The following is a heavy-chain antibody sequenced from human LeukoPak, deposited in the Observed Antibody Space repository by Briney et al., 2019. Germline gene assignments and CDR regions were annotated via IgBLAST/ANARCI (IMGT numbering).Heavy chain of an antibody. D-gene: IGHD2-15*01. CDR2: IYFSGST. CDR1: GVSISSYY. CDR3: ARVGYCSGGSCYSDYYYGMDV. J-gene: IGHJ6*02. Sequence: PSETLSLTCTVSGVSISSYYWSWIRQPPGKGLEWIGYIYFSGSTNYNPSLKSRVTISVDTSKNQFSLKLSSVTAADTAVYYCARVGYCSGGSCYSDYYYGMDVWGQGTTVTVSS. V-gene: IGHV4-59*01.